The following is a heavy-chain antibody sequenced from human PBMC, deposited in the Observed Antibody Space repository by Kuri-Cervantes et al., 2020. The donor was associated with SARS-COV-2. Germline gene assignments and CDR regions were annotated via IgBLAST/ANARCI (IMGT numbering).Heavy chain of an antibody. V-gene: IGHV4-61*01. Sequence: SETLSLTCTVSGGSVSSGRYYWIWIPQPPGKGLEWSGYIYYSGSTNYNPSIKSRVTISVDTSKNQFSLKLSSVTAADTAVYYCARGRADIWGQGTMVTVSS. CDR2: IYYSGST. CDR3: ARGRADI. J-gene: IGHJ3*02. CDR1: GGSVSSGRYY.